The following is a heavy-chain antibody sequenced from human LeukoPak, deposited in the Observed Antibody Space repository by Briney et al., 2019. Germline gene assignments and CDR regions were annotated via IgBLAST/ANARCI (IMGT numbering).Heavy chain of an antibody. Sequence: GGSLRLSCAASGFTVSSNYMSWVRQAPGKGLEWVAVISYDGSNKYYADSVKGRFTISRDNSKNTLYLQMNSLRAEDTAVYYCAKSIVVVPAAMGVVRGALFDYWGQGTLVTVSS. J-gene: IGHJ4*02. D-gene: IGHD2-2*01. CDR2: ISYDGSNK. V-gene: IGHV3-30*18. CDR3: AKSIVVVPAAMGVVRGALFDY. CDR1: GFTVSSNY.